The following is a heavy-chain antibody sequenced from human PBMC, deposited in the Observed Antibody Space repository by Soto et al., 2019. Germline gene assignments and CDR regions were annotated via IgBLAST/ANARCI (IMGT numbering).Heavy chain of an antibody. CDR2: ISGSGGST. Sequence: EVQLLESGGGLVQPGGSLRLSCAASGFTFSSYAMSWVRQAPGKGLEWVSAISGSGGSTYYADSVKGRFTISRDNSKNTXXLQMNSLRAEDTAVYDCAKGRGYCSGTSCYVGSDYWGQGTLVTVYS. D-gene: IGHD2-2*01. V-gene: IGHV3-23*01. CDR3: AKGRGYCSGTSCYVGSDY. CDR1: GFTFSSYA. J-gene: IGHJ4*02.